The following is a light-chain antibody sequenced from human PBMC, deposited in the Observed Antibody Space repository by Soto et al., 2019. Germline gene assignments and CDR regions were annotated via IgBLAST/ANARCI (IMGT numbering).Light chain of an antibody. CDR3: QSYDSSLSGVV. V-gene: IGLV1-40*01. Sequence: QSVLTQPPSASGAPGQRVTISCTGSSSNIGAGYDVHWYQQLPGTAPKVLIYGNSNRPSGVPDRFSGSKSGTSASLAITGLQAEDEADYNCQSYDSSLSGVVFGGGTKVTVL. J-gene: IGLJ2*01. CDR1: SSNIGAGYD. CDR2: GNS.